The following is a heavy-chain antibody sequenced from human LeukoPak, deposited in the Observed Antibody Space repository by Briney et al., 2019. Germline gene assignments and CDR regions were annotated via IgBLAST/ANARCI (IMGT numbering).Heavy chain of an antibody. V-gene: IGHV4-30-4*01. J-gene: IGHJ4*02. CDR1: GGSISSGDYY. CDR2: IYYSGST. CDR3: ARGVYSSSWYDY. D-gene: IGHD6-13*01. Sequence: SETLSLTCTVSGGSISSGDYYWSWIRQPPGKGLEWIGYIYYSGSTYYNPSLKSRVTISVDTSKNQFSLKLSSVTAADTAVYYCARGVYSSSWYDYWGQGTLVTVSS.